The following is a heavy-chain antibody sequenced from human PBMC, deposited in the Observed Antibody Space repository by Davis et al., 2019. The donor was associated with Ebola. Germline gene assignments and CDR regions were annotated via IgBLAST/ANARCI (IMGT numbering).Heavy chain of an antibody. D-gene: IGHD3-16*01. CDR3: VREFHGGEFNY. Sequence: ASVKVSCKASGYTFTSYGISWVRQAPGQGLEWMGWISAYNGNTNYAPKFQGRVTMTTDTSISTAYMDLSSLRSDDTAVFFCVREFHGGEFNYWGQGTLVTVSS. CDR2: ISAYNGNT. J-gene: IGHJ4*02. V-gene: IGHV1-18*01. CDR1: GYTFTSYG.